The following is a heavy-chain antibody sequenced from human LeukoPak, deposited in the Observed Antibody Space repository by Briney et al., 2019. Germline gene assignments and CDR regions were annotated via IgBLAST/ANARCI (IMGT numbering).Heavy chain of an antibody. CDR2: IIPIFGTA. Sequence: ASVKVSCKASGGTFSSYAISWVRQAPGQGLEWMGGIIPIFGTANYAQKFQGRVTITADESTSTAYMELSSLRSEDTAVYYCARVSPEEDSGYDDYWGQGTLVTVSS. CDR1: GGTFSSYA. J-gene: IGHJ4*02. V-gene: IGHV1-69*13. CDR3: ARVSPEEDSGYDDY. D-gene: IGHD5-12*01.